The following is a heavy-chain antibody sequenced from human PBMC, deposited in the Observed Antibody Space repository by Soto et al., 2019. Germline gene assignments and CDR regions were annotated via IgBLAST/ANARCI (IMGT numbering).Heavy chain of an antibody. Sequence: ASVKVSCKASGYTFTSYGISWVRQAPGQGLEWMGWISAYNGNTNYAQKLQGRVTMTTDTSTSTAYMELRSLRSDDTAVYYCARNWYYYDSSGYPDDWGQGTLVPGSS. J-gene: IGHJ4*02. CDR3: ARNWYYYDSSGYPDD. D-gene: IGHD3-22*01. V-gene: IGHV1-18*04. CDR1: GYTFTSYG. CDR2: ISAYNGNT.